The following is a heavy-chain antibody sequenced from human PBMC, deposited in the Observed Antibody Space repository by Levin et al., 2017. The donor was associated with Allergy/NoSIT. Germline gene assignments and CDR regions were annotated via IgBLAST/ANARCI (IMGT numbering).Heavy chain of an antibody. CDR1: GYTFTSYY. CDR3: ARDLSFRYDSSGYRGARRYFDL. Sequence: ASVKVSCKASGYTFTSYYMHWVRQAPGQGLEWMGIINPSGGSTSYAQKFQGRVTMTRDTSTSTVYMELSSLRSEDTAVYYCARDLSFRYDSSGYRGARRYFDLWGRGTLVTVSS. CDR2: INPSGGST. D-gene: IGHD3-22*01. V-gene: IGHV1-46*01. J-gene: IGHJ2*01.